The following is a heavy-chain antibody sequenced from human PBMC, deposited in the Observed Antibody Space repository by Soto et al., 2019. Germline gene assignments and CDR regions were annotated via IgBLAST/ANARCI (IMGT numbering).Heavy chain of an antibody. CDR2: MYFGGSF. J-gene: IGHJ5*02. V-gene: IGHV4-59*02. Sequence: QMQLQASGPGLVKPSETLSLTCNVSGASVSNGYWSWIRQPPGKGLEWIGFMYFGGSFNYNPSLTSRATISVGTSKTPFSRKLPSVTASDTAVYYCARSYADGTGLAVDPWGQGTLVTVSS. CDR3: ARSYADGTGLAVDP. D-gene: IGHD2-8*02. CDR1: GASVSNGY.